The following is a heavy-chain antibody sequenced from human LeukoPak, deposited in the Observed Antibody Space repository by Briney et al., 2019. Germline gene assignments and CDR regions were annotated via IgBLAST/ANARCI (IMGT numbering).Heavy chain of an antibody. CDR2: INHSGST. J-gene: IGHJ5*02. CDR1: GGPFSGYY. V-gene: IGHV4-34*01. CDR3: ARAFRGFDP. Sequence: PSETLSLTCAVYGGPFSGYYWSWIRQPPGKGLEWIGEINHSGSTNYNPSLKSRVTISVDTSKNQFSLKLSSVTAADTAVYYCARAFRGFDPWGQGTLVTVSS.